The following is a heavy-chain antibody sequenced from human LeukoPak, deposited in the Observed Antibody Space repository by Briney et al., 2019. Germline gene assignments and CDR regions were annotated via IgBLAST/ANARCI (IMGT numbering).Heavy chain of an antibody. CDR1: GDSFSTYH. Sequence: SETLSLTCTVSGDSFSTYHWSWLRQPPGKGLEWIGYISSSGSTSYNPSLKSRVSFSVDTSKSHFSLKLSSVTAADTAVYYCARDHDTSGWYKWFDPWGQGTLVTVSS. CDR2: ISSSGST. D-gene: IGHD6-19*01. CDR3: ARDHDTSGWYKWFDP. J-gene: IGHJ5*02. V-gene: IGHV4-59*12.